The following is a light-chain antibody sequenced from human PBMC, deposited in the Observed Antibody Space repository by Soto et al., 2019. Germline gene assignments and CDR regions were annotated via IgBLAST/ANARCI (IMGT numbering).Light chain of an antibody. CDR3: TSYTSSSTPYV. J-gene: IGLJ1*01. CDR2: DVG. CDR1: SSDVGGYNY. Sequence: QSVLTQPASVSESPGHSITISCTGTSSDVGGYNYVSWYQQHPGKAPKLMIYDVGNRPSGLSNRFSGSKSGDTASLTISGLQAEDEADYYCTSYTSSSTPYVFGTGTKVTVL. V-gene: IGLV2-14*01.